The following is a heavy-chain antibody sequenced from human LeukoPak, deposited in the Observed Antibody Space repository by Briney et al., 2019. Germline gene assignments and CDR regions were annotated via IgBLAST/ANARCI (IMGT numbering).Heavy chain of an antibody. CDR2: LTAGGERT. V-gene: IGHV3-23*01. CDR3: AKDLGYSYGCSDY. CDR1: GFTFSSYA. Sequence: GGSLRLSCAASGFTFSSYAMSWVRQALGKGLEWVSSLTAGGERTFYADSVKGRFTISRDNSKDTLYLQINSLRAEDTAVYYCAKDLGYSYGCSDYWGQGTLVTVSS. D-gene: IGHD5-18*01. J-gene: IGHJ4*02.